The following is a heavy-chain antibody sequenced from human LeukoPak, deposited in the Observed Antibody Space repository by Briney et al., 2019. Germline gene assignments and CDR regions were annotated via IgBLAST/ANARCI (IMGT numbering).Heavy chain of an antibody. V-gene: IGHV3-30*03. D-gene: IGHD2-21*02. J-gene: IGHJ4*02. CDR3: AIAACGFDCYSDS. CDR2: ISDGGSNN. Sequence: GGSLRLSCAASGFSFSHYGMSWVGQAPGKGLEWVAAISDGGSNNYYADSLKGRVTISRDNSKKTLFLQMNSLRPEDTAVYYCAIAACGFDCYSDSWGQGTLVTVSS. CDR1: GFSFSHYG.